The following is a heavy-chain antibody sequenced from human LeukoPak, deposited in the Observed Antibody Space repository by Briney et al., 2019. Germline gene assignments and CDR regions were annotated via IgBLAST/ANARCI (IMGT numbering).Heavy chain of an antibody. CDR1: GFTVSCNY. J-gene: IGHJ6*02. CDR3: ARSSSYSDYYYYGMDV. V-gene: IGHV3-53*01. CDR2: IYSGGST. D-gene: IGHD6-13*01. Sequence: GGSLRLSCAASGFTVSCNYMSWVRQAPGKGLEWVSVIYSGGSTLYADSVKGRFTISRDNSKNTLYLQMNSLRAEDTAVYYCARSSSYSDYYYYGMDVWGQGTTVTVSS.